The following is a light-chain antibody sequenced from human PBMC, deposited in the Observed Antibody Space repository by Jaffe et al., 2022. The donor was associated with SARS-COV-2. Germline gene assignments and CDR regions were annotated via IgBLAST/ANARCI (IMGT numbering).Light chain of an antibody. V-gene: IGKV1-39*01. CDR1: QSISNY. Sequence: DIQMTQSPSSLSASVGDRVTITCRASQSISNYLNWYQQIPGKAPKILMYAASSLQSGVPSRFRGSGSGTDFTLTISSLQPEDSATYYCQQSYDTPWTFGQGTKVEIK. J-gene: IGKJ1*01. CDR3: QQSYDTPWT. CDR2: AAS.